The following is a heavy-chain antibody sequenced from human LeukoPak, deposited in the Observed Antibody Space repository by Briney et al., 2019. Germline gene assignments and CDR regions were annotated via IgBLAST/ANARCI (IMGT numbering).Heavy chain of an antibody. D-gene: IGHD3-10*01. V-gene: IGHV3-49*03. CDR3: ATRITLVRGVIIGTQMDDY. Sequence: GGTLRLSCTASGFTFDDYAMSWFRQAPGEGLEWVGFIRSKAYGGTAEYAASVKGRFTISRDDSKSIAYLQMNSLKTEDTAVYYCATRITLVRGVIIGTQMDDYWGQGTLVTVSS. CDR2: IRSKAYGGTA. J-gene: IGHJ4*02. CDR1: GFTFDDYA.